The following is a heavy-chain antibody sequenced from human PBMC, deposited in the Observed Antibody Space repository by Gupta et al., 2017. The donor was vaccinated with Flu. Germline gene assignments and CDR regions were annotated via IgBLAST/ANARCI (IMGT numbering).Heavy chain of an antibody. CDR3: AREGAVTAQHDMDV. CDR1: GFTFSSCL. J-gene: IGHJ6*02. Sequence: QVQLVESGGGVVQPGRSLRLSCAASGFTFSSCLMHWVRQAPGKGLEWVALIWHDGGEKYYADSVKGRFTISRDNSKNTLYLQMNSLRAEDSAVYYCAREGAVTAQHDMDVWGQGTTVTVSS. D-gene: IGHD2-21*02. V-gene: IGHV3-33*01. CDR2: IWHDGGEK.